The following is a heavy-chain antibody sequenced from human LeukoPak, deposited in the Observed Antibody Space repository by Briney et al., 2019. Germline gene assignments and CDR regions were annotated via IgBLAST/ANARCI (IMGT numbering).Heavy chain of an antibody. J-gene: IGHJ6*02. CDR1: GYTFTSYG. CDR3: ARGRVAATGSYYYYGMDV. CDR2: ISAYNGNT. V-gene: IGHV1-18*01. Sequence: ASVKVSYKASGYTFTSYGISWVRQAPGQGLEWMGWISAYNGNTNYAQKLQGRVTMTTDTSTSTAYMELRSLRSDDTAVYYCARGRVAATGSYYYYGMDVWGQGTTVTVSS. D-gene: IGHD2-15*01.